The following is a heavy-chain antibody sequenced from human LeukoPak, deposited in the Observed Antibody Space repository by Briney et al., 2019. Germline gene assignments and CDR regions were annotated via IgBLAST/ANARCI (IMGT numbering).Heavy chain of an antibody. CDR3: ATYSSLNRREFQY. Sequence: GGSLRLSCEGSGFTFSNYWMGWVRQAPGKGLQWVANIKTDGSEKYYVDSVKGRFTISRDNAKDSLYLQMNSLRAEDTAVYYCATYSSLNRREFQYWGQGTLLTVSS. D-gene: IGHD3-22*01. V-gene: IGHV3-7*01. J-gene: IGHJ1*01. CDR1: GFTFSNYW. CDR2: IKTDGSEK.